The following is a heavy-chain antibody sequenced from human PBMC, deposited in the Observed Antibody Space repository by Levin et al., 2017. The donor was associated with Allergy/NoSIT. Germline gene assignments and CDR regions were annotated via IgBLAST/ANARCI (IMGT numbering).Heavy chain of an antibody. V-gene: IGHV5-51*01. CDR1: GYSFTSYW. J-gene: IGHJ3*02. CDR2: IYPGDSDT. Sequence: ASVKVSCKGSGYSFTSYWIGWVRQMPGKGLEWMGIIYPGDSDTRYSPSFQGQVTISADKSISTAYLQWSSLKASDTAMYYCARTPDYYDSSGYDGDAFDIWGQGTMVTVSS. CDR3: ARTPDYYDSSGYDGDAFDI. D-gene: IGHD3-22*01.